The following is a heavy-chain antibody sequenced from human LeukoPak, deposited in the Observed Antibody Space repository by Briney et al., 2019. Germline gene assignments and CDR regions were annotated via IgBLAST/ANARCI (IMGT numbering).Heavy chain of an antibody. CDR3: ARASVVAAGTRYFLH. CDR1: GYTFTTYG. D-gene: IGHD6-13*01. V-gene: IGHV1-18*01. J-gene: IGHJ1*01. Sequence: ASVKVSCKASGYTFTTYGISWVRQAPGQGLEWMVWISAYSGHTNYAQKFQGRVTMTTDTSTSTAYMELGSLRSDDTAVYYCARASVVAAGTRYFLHWGQGTLVTVSS. CDR2: ISAYSGHT.